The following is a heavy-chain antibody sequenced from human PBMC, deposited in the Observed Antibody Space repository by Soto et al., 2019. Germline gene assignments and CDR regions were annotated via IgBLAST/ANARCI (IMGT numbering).Heavy chain of an antibody. Sequence: ASVKVSCKASGYTITSYYMHWVRQATGQGLEWMGWMNPNSGNTGYAQKFQGRVTMTRNTSISTAYMELSSLRSEDTAVYYCARGGPDSRYWGQGTLVTVSS. J-gene: IGHJ4*02. CDR2: MNPNSGNT. CDR1: GYTITSYY. CDR3: ARGGPDSRY. V-gene: IGHV1-8*01.